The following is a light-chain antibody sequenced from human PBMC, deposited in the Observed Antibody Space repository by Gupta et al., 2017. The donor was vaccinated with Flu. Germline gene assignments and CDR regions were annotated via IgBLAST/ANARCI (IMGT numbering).Light chain of an antibody. V-gene: IGKV1-9*01. CDR3: QQRNSYSLT. J-gene: IGKJ4*01. CDR2: AAS. CDR1: QGISNS. Sequence: DIQLTQSPSFLSASVGDRVTITCRASQGISNSLAWYQQKPGKAPKLLIYAASTLQSGVPSTFSGSGSVTEFTLTISSRHPEDSATYYCQQRNSYSLTFGGGTKVEIK.